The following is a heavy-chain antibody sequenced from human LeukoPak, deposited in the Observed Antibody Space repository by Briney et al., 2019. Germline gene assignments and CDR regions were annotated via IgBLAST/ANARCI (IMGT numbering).Heavy chain of an antibody. CDR1: GGSISNYY. CDR3: ARAGDYGIKD. J-gene: IGHJ4*02. CDR2: IYYSGST. Sequence: SETLSLTCTVSGGSISNYYWNWIRQTPGKGLEWIGYIYYSGSTNYNPSLKSRVTISVDTSKNQFSLKLNSVTAAGTAVYYCARAGDYGIKDWGQGTLVTVSS. V-gene: IGHV4-59*01. D-gene: IGHD4-17*01.